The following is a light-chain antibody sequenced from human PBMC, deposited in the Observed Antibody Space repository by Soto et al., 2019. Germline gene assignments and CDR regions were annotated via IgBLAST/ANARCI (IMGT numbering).Light chain of an antibody. Sequence: EIVVTQSPATLSVSPGERATLSCRASQSVSSNLGWYQQKPGQAPRLLISGASNRATGIPDRFSGNGSGTDFTLTISRLEPDDFALYFCPQYGGSPITFGLGTRLEIK. V-gene: IGKV3-20*01. CDR1: QSVSSN. J-gene: IGKJ5*01. CDR2: GAS. CDR3: PQYGGSPIT.